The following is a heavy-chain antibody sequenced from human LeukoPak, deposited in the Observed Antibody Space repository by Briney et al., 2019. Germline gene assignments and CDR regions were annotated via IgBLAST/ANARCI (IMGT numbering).Heavy chain of an antibody. CDR1: GGSISSGGYY. V-gene: IGHV4-31*03. Sequence: SQTLSLTCTVSGGSISSGGYYWSWIRQHPGKGLEWIGYIYYSGSTYYNPSLKSRVTISVDTSKNQFSLKLSSVTAADTAVYYCARQGYGSRFGYYYYYGMDVWGQGTTVTVSS. D-gene: IGHD3-10*01. CDR2: IYYSGST. CDR3: ARQGYGSRFGYYYYYGMDV. J-gene: IGHJ6*02.